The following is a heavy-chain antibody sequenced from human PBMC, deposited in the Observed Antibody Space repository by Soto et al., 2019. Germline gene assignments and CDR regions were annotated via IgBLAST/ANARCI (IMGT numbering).Heavy chain of an antibody. CDR2: IWYAGSNK. J-gene: IGHJ4*02. D-gene: IGHD4-17*01. CDR1: GFTFSTYG. Sequence: QVQLVESGGGVVQPGRSLRLSCAASGFTFSTYGMHWVRQAPGKGLEWVAVIWYAGSNKYYADSVKGRFTISRDNSKNRVYLQMISLRAEDTAVYYCARGTVHFDYWGQGTLVTVSS. CDR3: ARGTVHFDY. V-gene: IGHV3-33*01.